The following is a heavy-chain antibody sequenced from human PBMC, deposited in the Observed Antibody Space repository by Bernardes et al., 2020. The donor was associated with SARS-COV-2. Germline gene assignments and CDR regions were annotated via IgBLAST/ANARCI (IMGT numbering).Heavy chain of an antibody. Sequence: ASVKVSCKVSGYTLTEFSMHWVRQAPGKGLEWLGGFDPQHRKTIYAQKFQGRVTMTEDTSTDTAYMELRSLTSEDTAVYYCATDDPAGAVFGVVIYALHTWGQGTMVTVSS. V-gene: IGHV1-24*01. J-gene: IGHJ3*02. CDR1: GYTLTEFS. CDR2: FDPQHRKT. D-gene: IGHD3-3*01. CDR3: ATDDPAGAVFGVVIYALHT.